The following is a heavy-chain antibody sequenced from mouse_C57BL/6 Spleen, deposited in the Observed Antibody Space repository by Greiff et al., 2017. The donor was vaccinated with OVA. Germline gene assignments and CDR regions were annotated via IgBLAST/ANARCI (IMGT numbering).Heavy chain of an antibody. V-gene: IGHV5-16*01. CDR2: INYDGSST. CDR1: GFTFSDYY. D-gene: IGHD4-1*01. Sequence: DVKLVESAGGLVQPGSSLKLSCTASGFTFSDYYMAWVRQVPEKGLEWVANINYDGSSTYYLDSLKSRFIISRDNAKNILYLQMSSLKSEDTATYYCARGELGYAMDYWGQGTSVTVSS. J-gene: IGHJ4*01. CDR3: ARGELGYAMDY.